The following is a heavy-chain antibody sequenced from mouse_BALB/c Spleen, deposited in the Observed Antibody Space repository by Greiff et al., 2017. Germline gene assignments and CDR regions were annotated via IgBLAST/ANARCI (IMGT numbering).Heavy chain of an antibody. V-gene: IGHV5-6-5*01. D-gene: IGHD2-4*01. Sequence: EVKVVESGGGLVKPGGSLKLSCAASGFTFSSYAMSWVRQTPEKRLEWVASISSGGSTYYPDSVKGRFTISRDNARNILYLQMSSLRSEDTAMYYCARGSTMITYYAMDYWGQGTSVTVSS. CDR2: ISSGGST. CDR3: ARGSTMITYYAMDY. CDR1: GFTFSSYA. J-gene: IGHJ4*01.